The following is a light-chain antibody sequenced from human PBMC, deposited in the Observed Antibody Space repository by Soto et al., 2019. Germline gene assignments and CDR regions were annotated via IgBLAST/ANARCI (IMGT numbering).Light chain of an antibody. Sequence: QSALTQPASVSGSPGQSITISCTGTSSDVGSYNLVSWYQQHPGKAPKLMIYEGSKRPSGVSNRFSGSKSGNTASLTISGLQAEDEADYYCCSYADSSTFEVYVFGTGTKLTVL. J-gene: IGLJ1*01. CDR2: EGS. CDR1: SSDVGSYNL. CDR3: CSYADSSTFEVYV. V-gene: IGLV2-23*03.